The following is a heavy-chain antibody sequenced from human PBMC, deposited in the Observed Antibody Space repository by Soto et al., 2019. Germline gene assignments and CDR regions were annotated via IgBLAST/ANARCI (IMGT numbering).Heavy chain of an antibody. Sequence: SETLSLTCTVSGVTISSGAYYWSWIRQHPGKGLEWIGNIYYSGSTYYSPSLKSRVAISLDTSKNQFSLRLSSVTAADTAVYYCARYRSSGSKCSKFDYWGQGTLVTVSS. J-gene: IGHJ4*02. CDR3: ARYRSSGSKCSKFDY. CDR2: IYYSGST. V-gene: IGHV4-31*03. CDR1: GVTISSGAYY. D-gene: IGHD6-13*01.